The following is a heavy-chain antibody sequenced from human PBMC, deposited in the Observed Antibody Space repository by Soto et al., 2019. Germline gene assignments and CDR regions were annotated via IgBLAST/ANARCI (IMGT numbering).Heavy chain of an antibody. Sequence: PSQTLSLTCAISGDSVSSNSAAWNWIRQSPSRGLEWLGRTYYRSKWYNDYAVSVKSRITINPDTSKNQFSLQLNSVTPEDTAVYYCARAGIQLWSPYYYYYGMDVWGQGTTVTVSS. CDR1: GDSVSSNSAA. CDR3: ARAGIQLWSPYYYYYGMDV. J-gene: IGHJ6*02. CDR2: TYYRSKWYN. D-gene: IGHD5-18*01. V-gene: IGHV6-1*01.